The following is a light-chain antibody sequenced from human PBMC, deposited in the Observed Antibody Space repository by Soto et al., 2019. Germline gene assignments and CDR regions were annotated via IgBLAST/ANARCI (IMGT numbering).Light chain of an antibody. CDR2: AVS. V-gene: IGLV2-14*01. CDR3: CSYTSSSTLV. CDR1: SSDVGGYNY. Sequence: QSVLTQPASVSGSPGQSITISCTGTSSDVGGYNYVSWYQQNPGKAPKLMIYAVSNRPSGVSNRFSGSRSGNTASLTISGLPAEDEADYYCCSYTSSSTLVFGGGTKLTVL. J-gene: IGLJ3*02.